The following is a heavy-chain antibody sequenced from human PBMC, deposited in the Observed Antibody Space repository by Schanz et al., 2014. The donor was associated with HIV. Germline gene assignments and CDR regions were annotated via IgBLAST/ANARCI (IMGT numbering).Heavy chain of an antibody. CDR2: VGGSGHYT. CDR3: ANEEVPNDY. J-gene: IGHJ4*02. V-gene: IGHV3-23*04. Sequence: EVQLVESGGGLVQPGRSLRLSCAASGFTFDDYVMHWVRQAPGKGLEWISGVGGSGHYTYYADSVKGRFTISRDNSKNTLYLQMNSLRVEDTAVYYCANEEVPNDYWGQGTLVTVSS. CDR1: GFTFDDYV.